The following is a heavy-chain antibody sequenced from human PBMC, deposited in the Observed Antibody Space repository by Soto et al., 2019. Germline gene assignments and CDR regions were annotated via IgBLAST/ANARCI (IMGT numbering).Heavy chain of an antibody. J-gene: IGHJ4*02. CDR3: ATTLYSYGPRFDY. V-gene: IGHV4-59*01. Sequence: QVQLQESGPGLVKPSETLSLTCTVSGGSISSYYWSWILQPPGKGLEWIGYIYYSGSTNYNPSLKSRVTISVDTSKNQFSLKLSSVTAADTAVYYCATTLYSYGPRFDYWGQATLVTVSS. D-gene: IGHD5-18*01. CDR1: GGSISSYY. CDR2: IYYSGST.